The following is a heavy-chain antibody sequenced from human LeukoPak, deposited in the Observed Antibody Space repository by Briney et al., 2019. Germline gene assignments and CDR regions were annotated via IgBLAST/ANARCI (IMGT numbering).Heavy chain of an antibody. Sequence: GGSLRLSCAASGFTFSSYSMNWVRQAPGKGLEWVSSISSSSSYIYYADSVKGRFTISRDNAMNSLYLQMNSLRAEDTAVYYCARDWVGSKGGYSDYFDYWGQGTLVTVSS. CDR3: ARDWVGSKGGYSDYFDY. J-gene: IGHJ4*02. CDR2: ISSSSSYI. CDR1: GFTFSSYS. D-gene: IGHD3-22*01. V-gene: IGHV3-21*01.